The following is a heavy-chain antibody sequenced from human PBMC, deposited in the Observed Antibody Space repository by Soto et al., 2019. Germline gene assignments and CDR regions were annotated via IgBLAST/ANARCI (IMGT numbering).Heavy chain of an antibody. Sequence: PGESLKISCKGSGYSFSSYWISWVRQMAGKGLEWMGRIDPSDSYTNYSPSFQGHVTISADKSISTAYLQWSSLKASDTAMYYCALQWLGHRALYYHYGMDVWGQGTTVTVSS. D-gene: IGHD6-19*01. J-gene: IGHJ6*02. V-gene: IGHV5-10-1*01. CDR3: ALQWLGHRALYYHYGMDV. CDR1: GYSFSSYW. CDR2: IDPSDSYT.